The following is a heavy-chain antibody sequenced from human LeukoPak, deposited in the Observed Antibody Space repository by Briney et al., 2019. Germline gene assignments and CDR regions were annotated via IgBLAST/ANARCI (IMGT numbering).Heavy chain of an antibody. D-gene: IGHD6-19*01. CDR2: ISSSGSTI. V-gene: IGHV3-48*04. CDR3: AREQWLIGYYFDY. CDR1: GFTFSSYS. Sequence: GGPLRLSCAASGFTFSSYSMNWVRQAPGKGLEWVSYISSSGSTIYYADSVKGRFTISRDNAKNSLYLQMNSLRAEDTAVYYCAREQWLIGYYFDYWGQGTLVTVS. J-gene: IGHJ4*02.